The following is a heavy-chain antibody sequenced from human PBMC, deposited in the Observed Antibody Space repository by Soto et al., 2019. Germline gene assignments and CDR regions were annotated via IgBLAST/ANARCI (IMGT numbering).Heavy chain of an antibody. Sequence: QVQLVQSGAEVKKPGSSVKVSCKASGGTFSSYAISWVRQAPGQGLEWMGGIIPIFGTANYAQKFQGRVTITADESTGTAYMELSSQRSEDTAVYYCASSAMDHYYYGMDVWGQGTTVTVSS. CDR3: ASSAMDHYYYGMDV. V-gene: IGHV1-69*12. CDR1: GGTFSSYA. CDR2: IIPIFGTA. D-gene: IGHD5-18*01. J-gene: IGHJ6*02.